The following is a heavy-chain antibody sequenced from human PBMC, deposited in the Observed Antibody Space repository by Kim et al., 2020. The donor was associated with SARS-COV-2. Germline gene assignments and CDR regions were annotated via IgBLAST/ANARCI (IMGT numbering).Heavy chain of an antibody. J-gene: IGHJ6*02. CDR3: ARSRELDV. Sequence: TYADPVKGRFTVSRDNAKNTLYLQMNSLRAEDTAVYYCARSRELDVWGQGTTVTVSS. V-gene: IGHV3-74*01. D-gene: IGHD2-2*01.